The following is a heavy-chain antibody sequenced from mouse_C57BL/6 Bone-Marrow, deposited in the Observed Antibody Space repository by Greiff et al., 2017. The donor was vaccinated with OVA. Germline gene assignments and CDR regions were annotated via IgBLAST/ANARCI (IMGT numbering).Heavy chain of an antibody. CDR1: GFTFSNYW. V-gene: IGHV6-3*01. D-gene: IGHD1-1*01. CDR3: TGLFITTVAVDY. J-gene: IGHJ2*01. Sequence: EVKLMESGGGLVQPGGSMKLSCVASGFTFSNYWMNWVRQSPEKGLEWVAQIRLKSDNYATHYAESVKGRFTISRDDSKSSVYLQMNNLRAEDTGMYYCTGLFITTVAVDYGGQGTTLTVSS. CDR2: IRLKSDNYAT.